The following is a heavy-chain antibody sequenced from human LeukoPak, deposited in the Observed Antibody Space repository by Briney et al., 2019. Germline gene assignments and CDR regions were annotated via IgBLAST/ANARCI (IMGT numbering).Heavy chain of an antibody. CDR2: IIPIFGTA. Sequence: GASVKVSCKDSGGTFSSYAISWVRQAPGQGLEWMGRIIPIFGTANYAQKFQGRVTITTDESTSTAYMELSSLRSEDTAVYYCARAAGYSYGPTFDYWGQGTLVTVSS. J-gene: IGHJ4*02. D-gene: IGHD5-18*01. CDR3: ARAAGYSYGPTFDY. V-gene: IGHV1-69*05. CDR1: GGTFSSYA.